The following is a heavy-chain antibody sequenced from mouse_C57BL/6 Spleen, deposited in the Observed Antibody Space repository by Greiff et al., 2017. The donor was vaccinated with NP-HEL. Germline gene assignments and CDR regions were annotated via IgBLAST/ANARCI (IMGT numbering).Heavy chain of an antibody. CDR1: GYAFTNYL. CDR2: INPGSGGT. J-gene: IGHJ1*03. CDR3: ARGGDYYYGSREYFDV. D-gene: IGHD1-1*01. V-gene: IGHV1-54*01. Sequence: VQLVESGAELVRPGTSVKVSCKASGYAFTNYLIAWVKQRPGQGLEWIGVINPGSGGTNYNEKFKGKATLTADKSSSTAYMQLSSLTSEDSAVYFCARGGDYYYGSREYFDVWGTGTTVTVSS.